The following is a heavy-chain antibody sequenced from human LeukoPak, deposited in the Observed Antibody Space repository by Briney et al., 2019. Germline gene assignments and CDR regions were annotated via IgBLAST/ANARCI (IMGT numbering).Heavy chain of an antibody. CDR2: IWYDGSNK. D-gene: IGHD3-16*01. Sequence: GRSLRLSCAASGFTFSSYGMHWVRQAPGKGLEWVAVIWYDGSNKYYADSVKGRFTISRDNSKNTLYLQMNSLRAEDTAVYYCARDSIYDGAFDIWGQGTMVTVSS. J-gene: IGHJ3*02. CDR3: ARDSIYDGAFDI. V-gene: IGHV3-33*01. CDR1: GFTFSSYG.